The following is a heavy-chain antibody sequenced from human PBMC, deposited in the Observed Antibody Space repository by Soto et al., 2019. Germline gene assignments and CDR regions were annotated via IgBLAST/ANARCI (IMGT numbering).Heavy chain of an antibody. CDR3: ARGRITGTTSIGY. D-gene: IGHD1-7*01. CDR2: ISSSSSYI. J-gene: IGHJ4*02. Sequence: GGPLRLSCAASGFTFSSYSMNWVRQAPGKGLEWVSSISSSSSYIYYADSVKGRFTISRDNAKNSLYLQMNSLRAEDTAVYYCARGRITGTTSIGYWGQGTLVTVSS. CDR1: GFTFSSYS. V-gene: IGHV3-21*01.